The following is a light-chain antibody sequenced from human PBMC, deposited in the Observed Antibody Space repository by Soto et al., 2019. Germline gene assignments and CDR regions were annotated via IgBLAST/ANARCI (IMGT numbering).Light chain of an antibody. Sequence: EIVMTQSPATLSVSPGERATLSCRASQSVSSNLAWYQQKPGQAPRLLIYGASTRATGIPARFSGSGSGTEFTLTISSLQSEDFATYYCQQSFNTWTFGQGTRVEIK. V-gene: IGKV3-15*01. CDR2: GAS. J-gene: IGKJ1*01. CDR3: QQSFNTWT. CDR1: QSVSSN.